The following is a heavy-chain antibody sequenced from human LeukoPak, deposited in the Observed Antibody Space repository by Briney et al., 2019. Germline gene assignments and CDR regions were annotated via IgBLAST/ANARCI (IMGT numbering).Heavy chain of an antibody. V-gene: IGHV3-7*01. CDR1: GFTFSGYW. CDR3: ARSRSVWYSSSWYYFDY. J-gene: IGHJ4*02. D-gene: IGHD6-13*01. CDR2: IKQDGSEK. Sequence: GGSLRLSCAASGFTFSGYWMSWVRQAPGKGLEWVANIKQDGSEKYYVDSVKGRFTISRDNAKNSLYLQMNSLRAEDTAVYYCARSRSVWYSSSWYYFDYWGQGTLVTVSS.